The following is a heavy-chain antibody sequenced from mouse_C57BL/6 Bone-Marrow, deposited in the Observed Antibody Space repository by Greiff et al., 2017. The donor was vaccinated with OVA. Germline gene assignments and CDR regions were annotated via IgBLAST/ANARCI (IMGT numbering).Heavy chain of an antibody. D-gene: IGHD4-1*01. CDR1: GYTFTSYW. Sequence: VQLQQPGAELVRPGTSVKLACKASGYTFTSYWMHWVKQRPGQGLEWIGVIDPSDSYTNYNQKFKGKATLTVDTSSSTAYMQLSSLTSEDSAVYYCASNWDRTMDYWGQGTSVTVSS. CDR2: IDPSDSYT. J-gene: IGHJ4*01. CDR3: ASNWDRTMDY. V-gene: IGHV1-59*01.